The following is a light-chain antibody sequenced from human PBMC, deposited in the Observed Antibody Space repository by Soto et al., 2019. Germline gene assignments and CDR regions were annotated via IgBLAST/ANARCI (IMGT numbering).Light chain of an antibody. V-gene: IGKV3-15*01. CDR3: QQYNKWPLT. CDR1: ESVSNN. CDR2: GAS. Sequence: EIVLTQSPATLSVSQGERATLSCRASESVSNNLAWYQQKPGQAPRLLIFGASVRATGIPARFSGSGSGTEFTLTISSLQSEDFAVYSCQQYNKWPLTFGGGTKVEIK. J-gene: IGKJ4*01.